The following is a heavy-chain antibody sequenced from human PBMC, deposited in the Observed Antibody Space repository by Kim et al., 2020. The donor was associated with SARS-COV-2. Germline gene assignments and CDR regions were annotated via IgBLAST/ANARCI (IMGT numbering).Heavy chain of an antibody. CDR2: MYYSGST. CDR3: ARHSAIEYFQH. CDR1: GGSISSSSYY. V-gene: IGHV4-39*01. D-gene: IGHD3-10*01. J-gene: IGHJ1*01. Sequence: SETLSLTCTVSGGSISSSSYYWGWIRQPPGKGLEWIGSMYYSGSTYYNPSLKSRVTISVDTSKNQFSLKLSSVTAADTAVYYFARHSAIEYFQHWGQGT.